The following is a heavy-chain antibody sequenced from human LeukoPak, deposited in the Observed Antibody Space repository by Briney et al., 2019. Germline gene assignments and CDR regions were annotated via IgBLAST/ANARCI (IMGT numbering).Heavy chain of an antibody. J-gene: IGHJ4*02. CDR3: ARGDLLDSSGWFGDY. V-gene: IGHV1-2*02. D-gene: IGHD6-19*01. Sequence: GASVKVSCKASGYTFTGYYMHWVRQAPGQGLEWMGWINPNSGGTNYAQKFRGRVTMTRDTSISTAYMDLSRLTSDDTAVYYCARGDLLDSSGWFGDYWGQGTLVTVSP. CDR2: INPNSGGT. CDR1: GYTFTGYY.